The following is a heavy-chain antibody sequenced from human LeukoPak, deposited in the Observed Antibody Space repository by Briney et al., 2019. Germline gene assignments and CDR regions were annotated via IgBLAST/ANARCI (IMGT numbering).Heavy chain of an antibody. Sequence: GGSLRLSCAASGFTFSSYGMHWVRQAPGKGLEWVAFIRYDGSNKCYADSVKGRFTISRDNSKNTLYLQMNSLRAENTAVYYCAKDASYDILTGYYGGYYYMDVWGKGTTVTVSS. D-gene: IGHD3-9*01. CDR2: IRYDGSNK. V-gene: IGHV3-30*02. CDR1: GFTFSSYG. CDR3: AKDASYDILTGYYGGYYYMDV. J-gene: IGHJ6*03.